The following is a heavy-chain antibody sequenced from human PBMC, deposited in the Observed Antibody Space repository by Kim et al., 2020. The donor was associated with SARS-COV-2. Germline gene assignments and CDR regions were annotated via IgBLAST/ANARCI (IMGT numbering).Heavy chain of an antibody. D-gene: IGHD6-13*01. CDR2: ISYDGNNK. Sequence: GGSLRLSCAGSGFTFSSYDIHWVRQAPGKGLEWVAIISYDGNNKYYADSVKGRFTISRDNSRNTLYLQMNSLRAEDTAVYYCAKGKSRSYFDYWGQGTLVTVSS. V-gene: IGHV3-30*18. J-gene: IGHJ4*02. CDR1: GFTFSSYD. CDR3: AKGKSRSYFDY.